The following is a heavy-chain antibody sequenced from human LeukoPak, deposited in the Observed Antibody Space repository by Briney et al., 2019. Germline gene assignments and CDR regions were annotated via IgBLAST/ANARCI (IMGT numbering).Heavy chain of an antibody. CDR1: GGSFSGHY. V-gene: IGHV4-34*01. J-gene: IGHJ4*02. CDR3: ARVTTVTTGLADY. CDR2: INHSGST. D-gene: IGHD4-17*01. Sequence: SETLSLTCVVYGGSFSGHYWSWNRQPPGKGLEWIGEINHSGSTNYNPSLKSRVTISVDTSKNQFSLKLSSVTAADTAVYYCARVTTVTTGLADYWGQGTLVTVSS.